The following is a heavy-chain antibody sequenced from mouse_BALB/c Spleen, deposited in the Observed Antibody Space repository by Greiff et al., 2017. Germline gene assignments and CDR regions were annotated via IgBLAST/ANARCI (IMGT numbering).Heavy chain of an antibody. CDR3: AREGYGNFYYFDY. CDR2: IWAGGST. D-gene: IGHD2-10*02. V-gene: IGHV2-9*02. Sequence: VQRVESGPGLVAPSQSLSITCTVSGFSLTSYGVHWVRQPPGKGLEWLGVIWAGGSTNYNSALMSRLSISKDNSKSQVFLKMNSLQTDDTAMYYCAREGYGNFYYFDYWGQGTTLTVSS. J-gene: IGHJ2*01. CDR1: GFSLTSYG.